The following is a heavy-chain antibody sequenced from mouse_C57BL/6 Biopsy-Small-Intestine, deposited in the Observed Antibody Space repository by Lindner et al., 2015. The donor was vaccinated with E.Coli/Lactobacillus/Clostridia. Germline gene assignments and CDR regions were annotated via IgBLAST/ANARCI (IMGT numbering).Heavy chain of an antibody. CDR3: ARSPSPYFDY. CDR2: IYPGDGDT. Sequence: VQLQESGAELVKPGASVKISCKASGYAFSSYWMNWVKQRPGKGLEWIGRIYPGDGDTNYNGKFKGKATLTADKSSSTAYMQLSSLTSEDSAVYFCARSPSPYFDYWGQGTTLTVSS. J-gene: IGHJ2*01. V-gene: IGHV1-80*01. CDR1: GYAFSSYW. D-gene: IGHD6-1*01.